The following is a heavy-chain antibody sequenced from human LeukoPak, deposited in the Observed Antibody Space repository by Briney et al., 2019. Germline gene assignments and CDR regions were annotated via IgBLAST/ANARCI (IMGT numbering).Heavy chain of an antibody. V-gene: IGHV4-61*08. CDR2: IYHSGST. CDR3: ARYDILTGFHDYFDY. Sequence: SQTLSLTCTVSGGSISSGDYYWSWIRQPPGKGLEWIGYIYHSGSTSYNPSLKSRVTISVDTSKNQFSLKLSSVTAADTALYFCARYDILTGFHDYFDYWGQGTLVTVSS. D-gene: IGHD3-9*01. J-gene: IGHJ4*02. CDR1: GGSISSGDYY.